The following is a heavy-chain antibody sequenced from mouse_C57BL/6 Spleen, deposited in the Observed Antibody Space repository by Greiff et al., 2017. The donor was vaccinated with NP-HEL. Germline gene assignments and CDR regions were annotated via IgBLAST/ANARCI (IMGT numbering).Heavy chain of an antibody. CDR3: ARQRYYYGSSYWYFDV. J-gene: IGHJ1*03. Sequence: EVKLVESGGDLVKPGGSLKLSCAASGFTFSSYGMSWVRQTPDKRLEWVATISSGGSYTYYPDSVKGRFTISRDNAKNTLYLQMSSLKSEDTAMYYCARQRYYYGSSYWYFDVWGTGTTVTVSS. D-gene: IGHD1-1*01. CDR2: ISSGGSYT. V-gene: IGHV5-6*01. CDR1: GFTFSSYG.